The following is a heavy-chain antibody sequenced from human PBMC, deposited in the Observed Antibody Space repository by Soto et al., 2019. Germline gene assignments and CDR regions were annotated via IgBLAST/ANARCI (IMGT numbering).Heavy chain of an antibody. D-gene: IGHD2-2*01. CDR2: IYHIGST. V-gene: IGHV4-30-2*01. CDR1: GGSISSGGYS. CDR3: ARVPDY. Sequence: LQLQESGSGLGKPSQTLSRTCAVSGGSISSGGYSWSCVRQPPGKGLEWIGYIYHIGSTYYSPSLKSRVTIAVDRSNTQFSLKLSSVTAADTAVYYCARVPDYWCQGTPGTVS. J-gene: IGHJ4*02.